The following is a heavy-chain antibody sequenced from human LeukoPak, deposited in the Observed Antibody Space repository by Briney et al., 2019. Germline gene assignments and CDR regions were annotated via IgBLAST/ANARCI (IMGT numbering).Heavy chain of an antibody. CDR2: ISSSSSYI. CDR1: GFTFSSYS. D-gene: IGHD6-19*01. J-gene: IGHJ3*02. CDR3: ARDWSGWSDAFDI. Sequence: GGSLRLSCAASGFTFSSYSMNWVRQAPGKGLEWVSSISSSSSYIYYADSVKGRFTISRDNAKNSLYPQMNSLRAGDTAVYYCARDWSGWSDAFDIWGQGTMVTVSS. V-gene: IGHV3-21*01.